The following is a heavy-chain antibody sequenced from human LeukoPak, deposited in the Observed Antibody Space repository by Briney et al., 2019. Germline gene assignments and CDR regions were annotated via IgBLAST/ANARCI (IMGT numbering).Heavy chain of an antibody. CDR2: INPSGGST. J-gene: IGHJ4*02. V-gene: IGHV1-46*01. Sequence: ASVKVSCKASGYTFTSYYMHWARQAPGQGLEWMGIINPSGGSTSYAQKFQGRVTMTRDMSTSTDYMELSSLRSEDTAVYYCARDSRDYYGSGSYHTGLDYWGQGTLVTVSS. D-gene: IGHD3-10*01. CDR3: ARDSRDYYGSGSYHTGLDY. CDR1: GYTFTSYY.